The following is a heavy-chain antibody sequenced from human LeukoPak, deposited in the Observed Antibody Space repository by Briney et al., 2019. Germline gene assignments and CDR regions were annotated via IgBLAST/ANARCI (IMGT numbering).Heavy chain of an antibody. Sequence: ASVKVSCKASGYTFSGYYMHWVRQAPGQGLEWMGWINPNSGVTKYAQKFQGRVTVTRDTSISTAYMKLRRLRSDDRAVYYCARGPPTRVVVITTGDFDYWGQGTLVTVSS. CDR3: ARGPPTRVVVITTGDFDY. CDR1: GYTFSGYY. CDR2: INPNSGVT. J-gene: IGHJ4*02. D-gene: IGHD3-22*01. V-gene: IGHV1-2*02.